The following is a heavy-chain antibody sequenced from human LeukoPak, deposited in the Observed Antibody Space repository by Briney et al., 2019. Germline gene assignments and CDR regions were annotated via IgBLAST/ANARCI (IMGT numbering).Heavy chain of an antibody. V-gene: IGHV3-21*01. D-gene: IGHD6-19*01. CDR2: ISSSSASI. Sequence: KPRGSLSPSCVASGLASSTYRMQCVRQAPGKGLEWVSFISSSSASIYYADSVKGRFTISRDNAKNSLYLQINSLRAEHTAVYYCACPVAVTCYEAFDLWGQGTMVTVSS. CDR1: GLASSTYR. J-gene: IGHJ3*01. CDR3: ACPVAVTCYEAFDL.